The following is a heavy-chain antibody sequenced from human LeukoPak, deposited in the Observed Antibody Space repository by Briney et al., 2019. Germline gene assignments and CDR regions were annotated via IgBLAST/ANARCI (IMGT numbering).Heavy chain of an antibody. J-gene: IGHJ4*02. CDR1: GYTFTSYD. D-gene: IGHD3-10*01. CDR2: MNPNSGNT. V-gene: IGHV1-8*01. CDR3: ARRTSLLLSGLIDY. Sequence: GASVKVSCKASGYTFTSYDINWVRQAPGQGLEWMGWMNPNSGNTGYAQKFQGRVTMTRNTSISTAYMELSSLRSEDTAVYYCARRTSLLLSGLIDYWGQGTLVTVSS.